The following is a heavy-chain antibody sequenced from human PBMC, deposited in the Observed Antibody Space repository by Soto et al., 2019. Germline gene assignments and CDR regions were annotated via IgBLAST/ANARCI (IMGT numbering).Heavy chain of an antibody. V-gene: IGHV3-30*04. CDR3: ARAYPQVGSNYCDY. D-gene: IGHD1-26*01. J-gene: IGHJ4*02. Sequence: QVQLVESGGGVVQPGRSLRLSCAASGFTFSSFAIHWVRQALGKGLEWMAVISYDGSNKYYADSVEGRFTISRDNSKNAVFLQMNSLRPEDTAVYYCARAYPQVGSNYCDYWGQGTLVTVSS. CDR2: ISYDGSNK. CDR1: GFTFSSFA.